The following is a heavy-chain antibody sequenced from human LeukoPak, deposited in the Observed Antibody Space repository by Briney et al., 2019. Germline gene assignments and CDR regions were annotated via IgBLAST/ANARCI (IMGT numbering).Heavy chain of an antibody. Sequence: ASVKVSCKASGYTFTSYAMNWVRQAPGQGLEWMGWISACNGNTNYAQKLQGRVTMTTDTSTSTAYMELRSLRSDDTAVYYCARAGRGKWELLTRPKPDDDAFDIWGQGTMVTVSS. CDR2: ISACNGNT. J-gene: IGHJ3*02. CDR3: ARAGRGKWELLTRPKPDDDAFDI. V-gene: IGHV1-18*01. D-gene: IGHD1-26*01. CDR1: GYTFTSYA.